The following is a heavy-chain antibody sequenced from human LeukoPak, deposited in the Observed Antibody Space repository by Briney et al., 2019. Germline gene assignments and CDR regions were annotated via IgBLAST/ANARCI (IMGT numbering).Heavy chain of an antibody. J-gene: IGHJ4*02. CDR2: IYYSGST. CDR3: ARHTSITAMVTY. D-gene: IGHD5-18*01. CDR1: GGSFSSYY. Sequence: KPSETLSLTCAVYGGSFSSYYWSWIRQPPGKGLEWIGYIYYSGSTNYNPSLKSRVTISVDTSKNQFSLKLNSVTAADTAMYYCARHTSITAMVTYWGQGTLVTVSS. V-gene: IGHV4-59*08.